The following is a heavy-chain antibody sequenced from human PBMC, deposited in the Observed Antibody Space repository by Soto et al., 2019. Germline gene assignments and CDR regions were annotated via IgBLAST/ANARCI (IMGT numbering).Heavy chain of an antibody. J-gene: IGHJ6*02. D-gene: IGHD2-15*01. CDR2: ISSSGSTI. CDR1: GFTFSSYE. CDR3: AREGDCSGGSCRVMDV. Sequence: WGSLRLSCAASGFTFSSYEMNWVRQAPGKGLEWVSYISSSGSTIYYADSVKGRFTISRDNAKNSLYLQMNSLRAEDTAVYYCAREGDCSGGSCRVMDVCGQGTTVTVSS. V-gene: IGHV3-48*03.